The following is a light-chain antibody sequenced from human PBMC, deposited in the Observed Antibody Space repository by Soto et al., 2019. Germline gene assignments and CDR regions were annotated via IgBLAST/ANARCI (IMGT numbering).Light chain of an antibody. CDR2: DVS. CDR3: SSYTSSSTLV. Sequence: QSALTHPASLSGSPGQSITISCTGTSSDVGGYNYVSWYQQHPGKAPKLMIYDVSNRPSGVSNRFSGSKSGNTASLTISGLQAEDEADYYCSSYTSSSTLVFGGGTKVTVL. CDR1: SSDVGGYNY. J-gene: IGLJ3*02. V-gene: IGLV2-14*01.